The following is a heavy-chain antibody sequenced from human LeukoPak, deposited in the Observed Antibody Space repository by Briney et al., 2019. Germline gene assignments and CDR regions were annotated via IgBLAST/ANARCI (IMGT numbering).Heavy chain of an antibody. CDR3: ARGSTGPTFDY. CDR1: GYTFINYY. V-gene: IGHV1-46*03. D-gene: IGHD1-7*01. J-gene: IGHJ4*02. Sequence: ASVKVSCKASGYTFINYYMHWVRQAPGQGREWMGIINPSGGSTSYAQNFQGRVTMTRDTSTSTVYMDLSSLRSEDTAVYYCARGSTGPTFDYWGQGTLVTVSS. CDR2: INPSGGST.